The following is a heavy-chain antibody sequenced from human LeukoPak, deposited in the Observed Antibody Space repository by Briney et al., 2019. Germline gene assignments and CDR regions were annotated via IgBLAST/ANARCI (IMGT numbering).Heavy chain of an antibody. CDR2: IYYSGST. J-gene: IGHJ4*02. CDR3: ARDGTTAIFDY. V-gene: IGHV4-30-4*01. CDR1: GGSISSGDYY. Sequence: SETLSLTCTVSGGSISSGDYYWSWVRQPPGKGVEWIGYIYYSGSTYYNPSLKSRVTISVDTSKNQFSLKLGSVTAADTAVYYCARDGTTAIFDYWGQGTLVTVSS. D-gene: IGHD2/OR15-2a*01.